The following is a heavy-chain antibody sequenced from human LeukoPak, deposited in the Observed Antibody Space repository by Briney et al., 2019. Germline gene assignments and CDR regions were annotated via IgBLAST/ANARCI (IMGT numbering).Heavy chain of an antibody. V-gene: IGHV1-3*03. CDR3: AIRDGHTDH. J-gene: IGHJ4*02. D-gene: IGHD5-24*01. Sequence: GASVKVSCKASGYTFTNYAKHWVRQAPGQTIEWLGWINPANGYTKYSQQFQDRVTLTSDTSATTAYMELSSLRSEDKAVYYCAIRDGHTDHWGQGTLVTVSS. CDR1: GYTFTNYA. CDR2: INPANGYT.